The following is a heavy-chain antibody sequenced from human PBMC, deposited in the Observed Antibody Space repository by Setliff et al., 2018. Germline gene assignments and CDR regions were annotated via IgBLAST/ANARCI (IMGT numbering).Heavy chain of an antibody. CDR3: ARRETYYNFWSGYYAY. CDR2: IYYSGGT. V-gene: IGHV4-39*07. CDR1: GGSISSSSYY. D-gene: IGHD3-3*01. Sequence: PSETLSLTCTVSGGSISSSSYYWGWIRQPPGRGLEWIGSIYYSGGTYYNPSLKSRVTISVDTSKNQFSLKLSSVTAADTAVYYCARRETYYNFWSGYYAYWGQGTLVTVSS. J-gene: IGHJ4*02.